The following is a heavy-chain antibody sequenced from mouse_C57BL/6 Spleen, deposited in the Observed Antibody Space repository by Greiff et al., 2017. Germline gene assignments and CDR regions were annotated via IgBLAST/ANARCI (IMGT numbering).Heavy chain of an antibody. CDR1: GFTFSSYG. V-gene: IGHV5-6*01. D-gene: IGHD2-4*01. CDR2: ISSGGSYT. CDR3: ARYDYSYYLDY. Sequence: EVQVVESGGDLVKPGGSLKLSCAASGFTFSSYGMSWVRQTPDKRLAWVATISSGGSYTYYPHSVKGRFTISRDNAKNTLYLQMSSLKSEDTAMYYCARYDYSYYLDYWGQGTTLTVSS. J-gene: IGHJ2*01.